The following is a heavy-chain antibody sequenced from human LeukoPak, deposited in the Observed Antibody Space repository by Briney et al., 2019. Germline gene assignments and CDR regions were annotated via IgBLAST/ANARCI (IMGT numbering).Heavy chain of an antibody. V-gene: IGHV3-23*01. CDR3: AKDLPGSGWAFHF. CDR2: IGGDDT. Sequence: PGGSLRLSCAASGFTFSSSAMSWVRQVPGKGLEWVSAIGGDDTYYGVTVKGRFTISRDISKYTLYLKMNSLRAEDTAVYHCAKDLPGSGWAFHFWGQGTRVIVSS. J-gene: IGHJ4*01. CDR1: GFTFSSSA. D-gene: IGHD6-19*01.